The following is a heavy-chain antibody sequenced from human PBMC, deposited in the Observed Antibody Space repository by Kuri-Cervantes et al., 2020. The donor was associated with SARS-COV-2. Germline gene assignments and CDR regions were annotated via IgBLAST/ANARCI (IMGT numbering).Heavy chain of an antibody. CDR2: TYYRSKWHN. CDR1: GDSVSNNIGA. CDR3: ASWIYCNGGSCYGDNWFDP. D-gene: IGHD2-15*01. J-gene: IGHJ5*02. V-gene: IGHV6-1*01. Sequence: SETLSLTCAISGDSVSNNIGAWNWIRQSPERGLEWLGRTYYRSKWHNDYATSVQSRISINPDTSKNQFSLHLKSVTPEDTAAYYCASWIYCNGGSCYGDNWFDPWGQVTLVTVSS.